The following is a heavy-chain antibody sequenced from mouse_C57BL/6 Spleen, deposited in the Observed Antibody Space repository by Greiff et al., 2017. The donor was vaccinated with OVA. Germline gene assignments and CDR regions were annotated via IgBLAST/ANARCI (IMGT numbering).Heavy chain of an antibody. CDR1: GFTFSSYG. Sequence: EVQGVESGGDLVKPGGSLKLSCAASGFTFSSYGMSWVRQTPDKRLEWVATISSGGSYTYYPDSVKGRFTISRDNAKNTLYLQMSSLKSEDTAMYYCARRVEYEDYWYFDVWGTGTTVTVSS. CDR3: ARRVEYEDYWYFDV. CDR2: ISSGGSYT. V-gene: IGHV5-6*01. D-gene: IGHD2-4*01. J-gene: IGHJ1*03.